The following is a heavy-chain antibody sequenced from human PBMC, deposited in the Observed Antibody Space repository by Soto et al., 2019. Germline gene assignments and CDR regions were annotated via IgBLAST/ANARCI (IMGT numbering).Heavy chain of an antibody. V-gene: IGHV4-59*01. CDR1: GGSISSYY. Sequence: SETLSLTCTVSGGSISSYYWSWIRQPPGKGLEWIGYIYYSGSTNYNPSLKSRATISVDTSKNQFSLKLSSVTAAGTAVYYCARDRGFGELHYYYGMYVWGQGTTVTVS. D-gene: IGHD3-10*01. J-gene: IGHJ6*02. CDR2: IYYSGST. CDR3: ARDRGFGELHYYYGMYV.